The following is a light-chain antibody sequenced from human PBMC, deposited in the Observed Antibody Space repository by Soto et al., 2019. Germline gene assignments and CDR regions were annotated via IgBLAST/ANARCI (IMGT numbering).Light chain of an antibody. Sequence: DIQMTQSPSTLSGSVGDRVTITCRASQTISSWLAWYQQKPGKAPKLLIYKASTLKSGVPSRFSGSGSGTELALPISSLQPDDFATYYCQHYTSYSEAFGQGTKVELK. CDR2: KAS. CDR1: QTISSW. CDR3: QHYTSYSEA. J-gene: IGKJ1*01. V-gene: IGKV1-5*03.